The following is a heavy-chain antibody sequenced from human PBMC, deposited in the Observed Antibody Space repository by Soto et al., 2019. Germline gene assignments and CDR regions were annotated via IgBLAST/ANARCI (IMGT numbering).Heavy chain of an antibody. Sequence: QVQLVQSGAEVKKPGSSVKVSCTTSGGTISSFGMNWVRQAPGQGLEWMGGIVPIDGSTKYAEKFQGRVTITADASTSPVYMDLSSLRSEDTAVYYCARSFTKSRRGGVAFDYWGQGTLLTVSP. CDR2: IVPIDGST. CDR1: GGTISSFG. D-gene: IGHD3-3*01. J-gene: IGHJ4*02. CDR3: ARSFTKSRRGGVAFDY. V-gene: IGHV1-69*01.